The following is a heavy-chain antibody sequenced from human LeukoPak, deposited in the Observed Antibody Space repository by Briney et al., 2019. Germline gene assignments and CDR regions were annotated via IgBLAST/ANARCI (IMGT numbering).Heavy chain of an antibody. D-gene: IGHD5-24*01. CDR1: GFTFSSYW. CDR3: TRVGYIDEGIDY. CDR2: INQDGSEK. J-gene: IGHJ4*02. V-gene: IGHV3-7*04. Sequence: PGGSLRLSCAASGFTFSSYWISWVRQAPGRGLEWVANINQDGSEKYYVDSVKGRFTISRDNAKNSLYLQMNSLRAEDTAIYYCTRVGYIDEGIDYWGQGTLVTVSS.